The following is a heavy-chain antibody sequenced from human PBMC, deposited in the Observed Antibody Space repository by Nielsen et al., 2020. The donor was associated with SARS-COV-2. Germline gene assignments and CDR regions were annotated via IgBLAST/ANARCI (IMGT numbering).Heavy chain of an antibody. Sequence: ASVKVSCKASGYTFTSYYMHWVRQAPGQGLEWMGIINPSGGSTSYAQKFQGRVTMTRDASTSTVYMELSSLRSEDTAVYYCAREVLRYFDWLVYGMDVWGQGTTVTVS. CDR3: AREVLRYFDWLVYGMDV. V-gene: IGHV1-46*01. CDR2: INPSGGST. CDR1: GYTFTSYY. D-gene: IGHD3-9*01. J-gene: IGHJ6*02.